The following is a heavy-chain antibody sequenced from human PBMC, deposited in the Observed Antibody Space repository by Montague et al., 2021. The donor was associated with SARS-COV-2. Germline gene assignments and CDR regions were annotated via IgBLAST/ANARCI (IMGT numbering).Heavy chain of an antibody. CDR2: IYDSGGA. Sequence: SETLSLTCTISGGSMRRYYWTWIRQLPGKELEWIGSIYDSGGARXNPSLKSRVSISVDASKNQFSLMVTSVTAADTAVYFCARRGTGNYEILDYWGQGILVTVSS. CDR3: ARRGTGNYEILDY. J-gene: IGHJ4*02. V-gene: IGHV4-59*01. CDR1: GGSMRRYY. D-gene: IGHD3-3*01.